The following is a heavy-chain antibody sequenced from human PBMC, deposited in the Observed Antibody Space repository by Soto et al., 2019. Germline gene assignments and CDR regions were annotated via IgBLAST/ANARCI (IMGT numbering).Heavy chain of an antibody. V-gene: IGHV2-5*02. CDR3: VYRLVAKCGGDCSLFDN. Sequence: TVPLECTSCGFPLNTIIAVVCLIRQPPGKAPEWLALIYWDDDNHYSPSLKSRLTITKDTSKDQVVLTMTNVDPVDTATYYCVYRLVAKCGGDCSLFDNWVQGTPVTV. CDR2: IYWDDDN. D-gene: IGHD2-21*02. CDR1: GFPLNTIIAV. J-gene: IGHJ4*02.